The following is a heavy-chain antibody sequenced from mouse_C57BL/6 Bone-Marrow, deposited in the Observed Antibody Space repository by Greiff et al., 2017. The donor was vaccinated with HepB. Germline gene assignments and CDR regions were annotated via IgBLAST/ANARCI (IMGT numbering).Heavy chain of an antibody. CDR2: IYPRSGNT. V-gene: IGHV1-81*01. CDR3: ASRYYGSSYPDY. D-gene: IGHD1-1*01. CDR1: GYTFTSYG. J-gene: IGHJ2*01. Sequence: QVHVKQSGAELARPGASVKLSCKASGYTFTSYGISWVKQRTGQGLEWIGEIYPRSGNTYYNEKFKGKATLTADKSSSTAYMELRSLTSEDSAVYFCASRYYGSSYPDYWGQVTTLTVSS.